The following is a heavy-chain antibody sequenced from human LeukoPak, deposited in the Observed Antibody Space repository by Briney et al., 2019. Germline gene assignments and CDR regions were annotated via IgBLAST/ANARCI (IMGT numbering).Heavy chain of an antibody. Sequence: SETLSLTCTVSGGSISSSSYYWGWIRQPPGKGLEWIGSIYYSGSTYYNPSLKSRVTISVDTSKNQFSLTLSSVTAADTAVYYCARSDGYGLVGIWGQGTMVTVSS. CDR3: ARSDGYGLVGI. CDR2: IYYSGST. V-gene: IGHV4-39*07. D-gene: IGHD3-10*01. J-gene: IGHJ3*02. CDR1: GGSISSSSYY.